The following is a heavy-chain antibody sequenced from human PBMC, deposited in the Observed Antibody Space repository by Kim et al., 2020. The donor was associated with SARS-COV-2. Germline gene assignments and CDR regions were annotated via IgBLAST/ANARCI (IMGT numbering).Heavy chain of an antibody. CDR2: GNT. J-gene: IGHJ4*02. V-gene: IGHV4-34*01. Sequence: GNTTYDPSLRSRVNISSDTSMNQFYLKRSSLTAADTAIYYCARVGTRAFDYWGQGALITVSS. D-gene: IGHD1-7*01. CDR3: ARVGTRAFDY.